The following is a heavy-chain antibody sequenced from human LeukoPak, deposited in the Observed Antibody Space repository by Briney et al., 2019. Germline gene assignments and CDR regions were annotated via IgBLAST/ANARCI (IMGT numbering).Heavy chain of an antibody. CDR3: ARKMATIGGDWFDP. CDR1: GYTFSSFD. D-gene: IGHD5-24*01. Sequence: GASVKVSCKASGYTFSSFDINWVRQAPGQGLEWMGWINPNSGGTNYAQKFQGRVTMTRDTSISTAYMELSRLRSDDTAVYYCARKMATIGGDWFDPWGQGTLVTVSS. V-gene: IGHV1-2*02. CDR2: INPNSGGT. J-gene: IGHJ5*02.